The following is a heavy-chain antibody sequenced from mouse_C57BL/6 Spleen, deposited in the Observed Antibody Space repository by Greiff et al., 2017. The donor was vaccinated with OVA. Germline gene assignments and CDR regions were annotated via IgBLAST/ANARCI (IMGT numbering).Heavy chain of an antibody. J-gene: IGHJ3*01. V-gene: IGHV5-4*01. CDR1: GFTFSSYA. CDR2: ISDGGSYT. CDR3: ARGDLRRNFFAY. Sequence: EVQLVESGGGLVKPGGSLKLSCAASGFTFSSYAMSWVRQTPEKRLEWVATISDGGSYTYYPDNVKGRFTISRDNAKNNLYLQMSHLKSEDTAVYYCARGDLRRNFFAYWGQGTLVTVSA. D-gene: IGHD2-12*01.